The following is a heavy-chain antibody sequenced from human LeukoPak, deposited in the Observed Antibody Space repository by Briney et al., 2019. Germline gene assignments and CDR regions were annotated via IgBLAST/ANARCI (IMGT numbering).Heavy chain of an antibody. CDR2: INHSGST. V-gene: IGHV4-34*01. D-gene: IGHD6-19*01. CDR1: GESFSGYY. Sequence: SETLSLTSAVHGESFSGYYWSWIRHPPGKRLDWIAEINHSGSTNYNPSLKSRVTIPVDTSKNQFSLKLSSVTAADTAVYYCASSGPGNRYYYYYMDVWGKATTVTVPS. CDR3: ASSGPGNRYYYYYMDV. J-gene: IGHJ6*03.